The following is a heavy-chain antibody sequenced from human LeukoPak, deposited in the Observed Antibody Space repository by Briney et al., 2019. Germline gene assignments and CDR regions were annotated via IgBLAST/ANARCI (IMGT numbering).Heavy chain of an antibody. CDR1: GYSISSGYY. V-gene: IGHV4-38-2*02. CDR3: ARGFLEWLFADY. D-gene: IGHD3-3*01. J-gene: IGHJ4*02. CDR2: IYHSRST. Sequence: SETLSLTCTVSGYSISSGYYWGWIRQPPGKGLEWIGSIYHSRSTYYNPSLKSRVTISVDTSKNQFSLKLSSVTAADTAVYYCARGFLEWLFADYWGQGTLVTVSS.